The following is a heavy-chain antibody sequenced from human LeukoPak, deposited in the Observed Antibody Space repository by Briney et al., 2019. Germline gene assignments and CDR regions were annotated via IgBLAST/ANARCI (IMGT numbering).Heavy chain of an antibody. CDR2: ISSSSSYT. D-gene: IGHD3-16*02. CDR1: GFTFSDYY. CDR3: ARGADYDYVWGSYRPLDY. V-gene: IGHV3-11*06. J-gene: IGHJ4*02. Sequence: PGGPLRLSCAASGFTFSDYYMSWIRQAPGKGLEWVSYISSSSSYTNYADSVKGRFTISRDNAKNSLYLQMNSLRAEDTAVYYCARGADYDYVWGSYRPLDYWGQGTLVTVSS.